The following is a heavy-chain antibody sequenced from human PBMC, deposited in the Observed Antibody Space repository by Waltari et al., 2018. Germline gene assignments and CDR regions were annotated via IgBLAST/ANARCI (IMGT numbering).Heavy chain of an antibody. CDR1: GSTASSTY. D-gene: IGHD3-22*01. Sequence: EVQLVQSGGGLIQRGRYLRLPCAAAGSTASSTYVVWVRQAPGKGLEWVSVIYSGGSTYYADSVKGRFTISRDKSKNTLYLQMNSLRAEDTAVYYCARDEDYYDSSGYYPSVWGQGTMVTVSS. CDR2: IYSGGST. CDR3: ARDEDYYDSSGYYPSV. V-gene: IGHV3-53*01. J-gene: IGHJ3*01.